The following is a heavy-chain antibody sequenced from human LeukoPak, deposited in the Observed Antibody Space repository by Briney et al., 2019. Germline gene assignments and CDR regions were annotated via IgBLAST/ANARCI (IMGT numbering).Heavy chain of an antibody. J-gene: IGHJ4*02. V-gene: IGHV4-34*01. CDR3: GIKKNYYDSSGYYYVFDY. Sequence: PSETLSLTCAVYGGSFSGYYWSWIRQPPGKGLEWIGEINHSGSTNYNPSLKSRVTISVDTSKNQFSLKLSSVTAADTAVYYCGIKKNYYDSSGYYYVFDYWGQGTLVTVSS. CDR1: GGSFSGYY. CDR2: INHSGST. D-gene: IGHD3-22*01.